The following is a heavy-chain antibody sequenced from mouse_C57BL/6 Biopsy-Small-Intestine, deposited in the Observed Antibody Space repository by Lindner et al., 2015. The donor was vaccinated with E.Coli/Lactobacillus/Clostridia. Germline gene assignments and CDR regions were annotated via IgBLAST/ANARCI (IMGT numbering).Heavy chain of an antibody. J-gene: IGHJ4*01. CDR3: ARALGAMDY. Sequence: VQLQESGAELVKPGASVKISCKASGYSFTGYNMNWVKQRPGQGLEWIGWIYPGSGGTTYNQKFKAKATLTVDKSSSTAYMQLSRLTSDDSAIYYCARALGAMDYWGQGTSVTVSS. CDR1: GYSFTGYN. V-gene: IGHV1-42*01. CDR2: IYPGSGGT.